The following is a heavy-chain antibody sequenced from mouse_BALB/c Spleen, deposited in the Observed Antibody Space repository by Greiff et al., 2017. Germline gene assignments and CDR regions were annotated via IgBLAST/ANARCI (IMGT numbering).Heavy chain of an antibody. D-gene: IGHD1-1*01. V-gene: IGHV2-9*02. CDR1: GFSLTSYG. Sequence: VKLMESGPGLVAPSQSLSITCTVSGFSLTSYGVHWVRQPPGKGLEWLGVIWAGGSTNYNSALMSRLSISKDNSKSQVFLKMNSLQTDDTAMYYCARDVYGGAWFAYWGQGTLVTVSA. CDR3: ARDVYGGAWFAY. CDR2: IWAGGST. J-gene: IGHJ3*01.